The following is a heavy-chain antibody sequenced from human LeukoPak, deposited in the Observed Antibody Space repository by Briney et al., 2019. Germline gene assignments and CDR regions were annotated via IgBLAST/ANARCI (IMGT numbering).Heavy chain of an antibody. D-gene: IGHD1-26*01. V-gene: IGHV1-69*13. CDR1: GGTFSSYA. CDR2: IIPIFGTA. Sequence: ASVKVSCKASGGTFSSYAISWVRQAPGQGLEWMGGIIPIFGTANYAQKFQGRVTITADESTSTAYMELSSLRSEDTAVYYCATDGSRLYNFDYWGQGTLVTVSS. J-gene: IGHJ4*02. CDR3: ATDGSRLYNFDY.